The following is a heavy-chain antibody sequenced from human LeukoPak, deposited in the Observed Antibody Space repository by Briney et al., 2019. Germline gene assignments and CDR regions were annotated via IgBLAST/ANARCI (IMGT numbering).Heavy chain of an antibody. Sequence: ASVKVSCKASGYTFTSYDINWVRQATGQGLEWMGWMNPNSGNTGYAQKFQGRVTMTRNTSISTAYMELSSLRSEDTAVYYCARSRYITGYSSSWYGYWGQGTLVTVSS. J-gene: IGHJ4*02. V-gene: IGHV1-8*01. D-gene: IGHD6-13*01. CDR3: ARSRYITGYSSSWYGY. CDR2: MNPNSGNT. CDR1: GYTFTSYD.